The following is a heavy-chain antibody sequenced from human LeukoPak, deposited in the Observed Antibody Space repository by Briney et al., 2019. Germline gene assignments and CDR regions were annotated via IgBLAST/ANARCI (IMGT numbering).Heavy chain of an antibody. D-gene: IGHD4-11*01. CDR3: ARGTTRMLDI. Sequence: SQTLSLTCAISGDSVSSNSATWNWIGQSPSRGLEWLGRTYYRSKWYNDYAISVESRITINPDTSKNQFSLQLNSVTPEDTAVYYCARGTTRMLDIWGQGTMVAVSS. V-gene: IGHV6-1*01. CDR2: TYYRSKWYN. CDR1: GDSVSSNSAT. J-gene: IGHJ3*02.